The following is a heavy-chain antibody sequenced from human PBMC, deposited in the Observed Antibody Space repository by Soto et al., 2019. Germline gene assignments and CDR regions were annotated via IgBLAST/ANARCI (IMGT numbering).Heavy chain of an antibody. CDR1: AYSFNSYW. Sequence: GASLKISCKGSAYSFNSYWIGWARQMPGKGLERMGITYPGDSDTRYSTSFHVHVTTSADKSISTASLQSSSLKASDTAMYYCAWRSGELQFLAGSMDVWGQGTTVTVSS. V-gene: IGHV5-51*01. D-gene: IGHD3-3*01. CDR3: AWRSGELQFLAGSMDV. CDR2: TYPGDSDT. J-gene: IGHJ6*02.